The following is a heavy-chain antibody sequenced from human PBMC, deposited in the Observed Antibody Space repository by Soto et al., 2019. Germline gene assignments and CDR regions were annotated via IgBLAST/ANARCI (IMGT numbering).Heavy chain of an antibody. V-gene: IGHV3-33*01. CDR2: IWYDGSNK. J-gene: IGHJ4*02. CDR1: GFTFSSYG. CDR3: ARYNSGGFDY. D-gene: IGHD6-19*01. Sequence: QVQLVESGGGVVQPGRSLRVSCAASGFTFSSYGMHWVRQAPGKGLEWVAVIWYDGSNKYYADSVKGRFTISRDNSKNTLYLQMNSLRAEDTAVYYCARYNSGGFDYWGQGTLVTVSS.